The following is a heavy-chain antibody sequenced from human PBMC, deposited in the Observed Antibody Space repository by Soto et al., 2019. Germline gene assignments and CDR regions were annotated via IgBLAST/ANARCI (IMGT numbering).Heavy chain of an antibody. J-gene: IGHJ3*02. CDR2: IIPIFGTA. Sequence: VASVKVSCKASGGTFSSYAISWVRQAPGQGLEWMGGIIPIFGTANYAQKFQGRVTITADKSTSTAYMELSSLRSEDTAVYYCARLIPGSYDAFDIWGQGTMVTVSS. CDR1: GGTFSSYA. CDR3: ARLIPGSYDAFDI. D-gene: IGHD6-19*01. V-gene: IGHV1-69*06.